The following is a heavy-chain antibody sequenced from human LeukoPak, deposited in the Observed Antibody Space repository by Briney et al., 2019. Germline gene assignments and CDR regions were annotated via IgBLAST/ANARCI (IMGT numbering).Heavy chain of an antibody. CDR2: INHSGST. J-gene: IGHJ4*02. CDR3: ARVLLHSGYTGTSFDY. CDR1: GGSFSGYY. D-gene: IGHD3-22*01. Sequence: SETLSLTCAVYGGSFSGYYWGWIRQPPGKGLEWIGEINHSGSTNYNPSLKSRVTISVDTSKNQFSLKLSSVTAADTAVYYCARVLLHSGYTGTSFDYWGQGTLVTVSS. V-gene: IGHV4-34*01.